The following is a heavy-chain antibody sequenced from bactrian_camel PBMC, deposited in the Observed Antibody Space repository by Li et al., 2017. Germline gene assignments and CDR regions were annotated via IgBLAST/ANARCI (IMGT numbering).Heavy chain of an antibody. CDR1: GDYIYS. CDR3: AVDRSRYDCAVRSWSKSSEYNY. V-gene: IGHV3S53*01. D-gene: IGHD3*01. Sequence: HVQLVESGGGSVQAGGSLRLSCAKSGDYIYSMAWFCQVPGKEREGVATITDGFRTCYTDSVKGRFTISQDNAKNTVYLQMNVLKPEDTAVYYCAVDRSRYDCAVRSWSKSSEYNYWGQGTQVTVS. CDR2: ITDGFRT. J-gene: IGHJ4*01.